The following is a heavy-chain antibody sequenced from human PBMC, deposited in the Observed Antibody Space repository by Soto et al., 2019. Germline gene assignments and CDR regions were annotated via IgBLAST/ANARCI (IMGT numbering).Heavy chain of an antibody. D-gene: IGHD2-15*01. J-gene: IGHJ6*02. CDR2: ISYNGGNR. Sequence: QVQLVASGGGVVQPGRSLRLSCAASGFTFSNYAMRWVRQAPGKGLECVAVISYNGGNRFYRDYVKGRFTISRDNSKNTVHLQIDSLRYEDAAVYYCARGDREDTAVVIGVRPGEYGVDVWGQGTTVTVSS. CDR1: GFTFSNYA. V-gene: IGHV3-30*04. CDR3: ARGDREDTAVVIGVRPGEYGVDV.